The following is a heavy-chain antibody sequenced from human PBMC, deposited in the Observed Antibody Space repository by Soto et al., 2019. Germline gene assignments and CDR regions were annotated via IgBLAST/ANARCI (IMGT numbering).Heavy chain of an antibody. J-gene: IGHJ4*01. V-gene: IGHV3-15*07. Sequence: EVQLVESGGGLVKPGGSLRLSCTASGFTISEAWVNWVRQAPGMGLEWVGRIKSIPDGGTTDFAAPVKARFAISRDDSKNIVYLLINGLNTEDTAVYYCSTDSHFSSVFVRHDYWGHGTLVIVSS. CDR3: STDSHFSSVFVRHDY. CDR2: IKSIPDGGTT. D-gene: IGHD3-10*01. CDR1: GFTISEAW.